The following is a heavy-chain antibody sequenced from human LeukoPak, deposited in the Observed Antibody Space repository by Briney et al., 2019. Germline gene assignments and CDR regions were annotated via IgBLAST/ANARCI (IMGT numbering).Heavy chain of an antibody. CDR3: ARDPASSFDY. CDR2: IWYDGSKR. D-gene: IGHD2-15*01. CDR1: GFTFSSHG. Sequence: PGGSLRLSCAASGFTFSSHGMHWVRQAPGKGLEWVAVIWYDGSKRYYADSVKGRFTISRDDSKNTQYLQMNSLRDEDTAVYYCARDPASSFDYWGQGTLVTVSS. V-gene: IGHV3-33*01. J-gene: IGHJ4*02.